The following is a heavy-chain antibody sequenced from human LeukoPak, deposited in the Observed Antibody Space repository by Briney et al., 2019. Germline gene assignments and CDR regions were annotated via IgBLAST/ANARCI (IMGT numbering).Heavy chain of an antibody. Sequence: ASVKVSCKTSGYTFTRYHIHWVRQAPGQGLEWMGIINPSGGSTNYAQKFQGRVTMTRDMSTSTVYMELSSLRSEDTTVYYCARVDASTVTLNPWGQGTLVTVSS. V-gene: IGHV1-46*01. CDR2: INPSGGST. CDR1: GYTFTRYH. CDR3: ARVDASTVTLNP. D-gene: IGHD4-17*01. J-gene: IGHJ5*02.